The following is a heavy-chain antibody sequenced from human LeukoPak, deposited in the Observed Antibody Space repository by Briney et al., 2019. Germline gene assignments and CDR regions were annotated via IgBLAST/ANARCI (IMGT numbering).Heavy chain of an antibody. J-gene: IGHJ5*02. CDR1: GGSFSGYY. D-gene: IGHD2-2*01. CDR2: INHSGST. Sequence: PSETRSLTCAVYGGSFSGYYWSWIRQPPGKGLEWIGEINHSGSTNYNPSLKSRVTISVDTSKNQFSLKLSSVTAADTAVYYCAKSTYQLQVGFDPWGQGTLVTVSS. V-gene: IGHV4-34*01. CDR3: AKSTYQLQVGFDP.